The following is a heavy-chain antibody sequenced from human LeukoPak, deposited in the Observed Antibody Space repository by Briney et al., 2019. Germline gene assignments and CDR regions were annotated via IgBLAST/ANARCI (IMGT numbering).Heavy chain of an antibody. CDR2: IYTSGST. CDR1: GGSISSYY. D-gene: IGHD6-25*01. J-gene: IGHJ3*02. Sequence: SETLSLTCTVSGGSISSYYWSWIRQPAGKGLEWIGGIYTSGSTNYNPSLKSRVTMSVDTSKNQFSLKLSSVTAADTAVYYCARVIRSDAPDAFDIWGQGTMVTVSS. CDR3: ARVIRSDAPDAFDI. V-gene: IGHV4-4*07.